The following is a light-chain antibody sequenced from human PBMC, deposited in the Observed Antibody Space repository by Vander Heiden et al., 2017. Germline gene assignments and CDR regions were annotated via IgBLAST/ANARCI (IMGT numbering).Light chain of an antibody. CDR1: QSVSSN. CDR3: QQYNNWPPR. CDR2: GAS. V-gene: IGKV3-15*01. J-gene: IGKJ5*01. Sequence: EIVMTQSPATLSVSPGERATLSCRASQSVSSNLAWYQQKPGQAPRLLIYGASTRATGIPARFSGSGSGTEFTLTISSLQSEDFAVYYCQQYNNWPPRFGQGTRLGIQ.